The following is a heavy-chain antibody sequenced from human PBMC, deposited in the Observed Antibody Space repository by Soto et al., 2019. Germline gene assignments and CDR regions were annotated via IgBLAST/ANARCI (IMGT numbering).Heavy chain of an antibody. Sequence: GGSLRLSCAASGFTFSSYGMHWVRQAPGKGLEWVAVIWYDGSNKYYADSVKGRFTISRDNSKNTLYPQMNSLRAEDTAVYYCARDQIETGGFDYWGQGTLVTVSS. CDR2: IWYDGSNK. V-gene: IGHV3-33*01. CDR1: GFTFSSYG. D-gene: IGHD3-16*01. CDR3: ARDQIETGGFDY. J-gene: IGHJ4*02.